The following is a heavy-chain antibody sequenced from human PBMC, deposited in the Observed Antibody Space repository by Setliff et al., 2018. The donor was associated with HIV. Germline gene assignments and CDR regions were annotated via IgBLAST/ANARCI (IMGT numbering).Heavy chain of an antibody. V-gene: IGHV1-24*01. CDR3: ASSYYYDLIFFDY. CDR2: FDPEDNKI. CDR1: GYTVTELS. J-gene: IGHJ4*02. D-gene: IGHD3-22*01. Sequence: ASVKVSCKVSGYTVTELSINWVRQAPGKGPEWMGGFDPEDNKIVYAQKFQGRVTMTRDTSTSTVYMELSSLRSEDTAVYYCASSYYYDLIFFDYWGQGTLVTVSS.